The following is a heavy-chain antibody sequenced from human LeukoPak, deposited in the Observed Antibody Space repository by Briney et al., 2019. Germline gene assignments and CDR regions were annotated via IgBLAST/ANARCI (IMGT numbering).Heavy chain of an antibody. CDR3: ARGGVATTSTFDY. CDR1: GGTFSSYA. Sequence: ASVKVSCKASGGTFSSYAISWVRQAPGQGLEWMGGIIPIFVTANYAQKFQGRVTITAGESTSTAYMELSSLRSEDTAVYYCARGGVATTSTFDYWGQGTLVTVSS. CDR2: IIPIFVTA. D-gene: IGHD5-12*01. J-gene: IGHJ4*02. V-gene: IGHV1-69*13.